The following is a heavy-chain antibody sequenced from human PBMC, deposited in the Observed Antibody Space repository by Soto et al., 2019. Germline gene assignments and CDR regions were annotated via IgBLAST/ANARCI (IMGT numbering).Heavy chain of an antibody. J-gene: IGHJ4*02. CDR3: ARDSKNRENYYDSSGYSKLDY. Sequence: GGSLRLSCAASGFTFSSYGMHWVRQAPGKGLEWVAVIWYDGSNKYYADSVKGRFTISRDNSKNTLYLQMNSLRAEDTAVYYCARDSKNRENYYDSSGYSKLDYWGQGTLVTVSS. V-gene: IGHV3-33*01. CDR1: GFTFSSYG. CDR2: IWYDGSNK. D-gene: IGHD3-22*01.